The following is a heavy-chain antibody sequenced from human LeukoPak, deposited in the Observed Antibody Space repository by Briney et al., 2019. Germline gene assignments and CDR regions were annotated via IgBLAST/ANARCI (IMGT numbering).Heavy chain of an antibody. J-gene: IGHJ4*02. CDR3: ARGHPTYWGEIKSFDY. CDR2: ISYDGSNK. Sequence: GGSLRLSCAASGFTFSSYAMHWVRQAPGKGLEWVAVISYDGSNKYYADSVKGRFTISRDNSKNTLYLQMNSLRAEDTAVYYCARGHPTYWGEIKSFDYWGQGTLVTVSS. V-gene: IGHV3-30*04. D-gene: IGHD3-16*01. CDR1: GFTFSSYA.